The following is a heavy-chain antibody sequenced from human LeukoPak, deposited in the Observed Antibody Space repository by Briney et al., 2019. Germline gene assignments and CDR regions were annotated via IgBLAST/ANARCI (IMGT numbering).Heavy chain of an antibody. D-gene: IGHD6-13*01. Sequence: SESRSLTWTVAGGSISSSSYYWGWIHQPPGKGLEWIGSIYYRGSTNYNTSLKSRVTISVDTAKNQFSLKLSSVTAADTAVYYCARAESGAAASIDYWGQGTLVTVSS. CDR1: GGSISSSSYY. CDR3: ARAESGAAASIDY. V-gene: IGHV4-39*07. CDR2: IYYRGST. J-gene: IGHJ4*02.